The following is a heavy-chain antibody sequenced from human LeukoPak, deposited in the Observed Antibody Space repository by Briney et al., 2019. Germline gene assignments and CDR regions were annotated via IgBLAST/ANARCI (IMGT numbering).Heavy chain of an antibody. D-gene: IGHD2-2*01. V-gene: IGHV4-59*01. CDR2: MFSSGAT. Sequence: PSETLSLTCSVSGGSIRSYYWSWIRQPPGKGLEWIAFMFSSGATNYNPSLKSRASIAVDTSKNQCSLKLTSVTAADTAMYYCARGTSHPANMDVWGKGTTVIVSS. CDR3: ARGTSHPANMDV. CDR1: GGSIRSYY. J-gene: IGHJ6*03.